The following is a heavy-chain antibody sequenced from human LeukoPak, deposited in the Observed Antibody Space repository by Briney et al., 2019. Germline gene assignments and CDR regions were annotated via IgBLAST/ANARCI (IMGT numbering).Heavy chain of an antibody. V-gene: IGHV4-61*02. Sequence: SETLSLTRTVSGGSISSGSYYWSWIRQPAGKGLEWIGRIYTSGSTNYNPSLKSRVTISVDTFKNQFSLKLSSVTAADTAVYYCARVAVAGTYYYYYYMDVWGKGTTVTISS. CDR3: ARVAVAGTYYYYYYMDV. D-gene: IGHD6-19*01. CDR2: IYTSGST. CDR1: GGSISSGSYY. J-gene: IGHJ6*03.